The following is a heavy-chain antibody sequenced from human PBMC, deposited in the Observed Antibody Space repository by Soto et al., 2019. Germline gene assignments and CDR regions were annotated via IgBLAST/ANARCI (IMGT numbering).Heavy chain of an antibody. CDR1: GFTFNTYG. V-gene: IGHV3-30*18. Sequence: GGSLRLSCAASGFTFNTYGMHWVRQAPGKGLEWVAVISYDGSNTYYADPVKGRFTISRDNSKNTLDLQMNGLRPEDTAVYYCAKDQRRITYVFDIWGQGTMVTVSS. J-gene: IGHJ3*02. CDR3: AKDQRRITYVFDI. D-gene: IGHD6-25*01. CDR2: ISYDGSNT.